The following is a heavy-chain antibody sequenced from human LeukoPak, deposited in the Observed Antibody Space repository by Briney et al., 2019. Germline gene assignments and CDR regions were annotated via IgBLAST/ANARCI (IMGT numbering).Heavy chain of an antibody. J-gene: IGHJ4*02. V-gene: IGHV3-74*01. D-gene: IGHD1-1*01. Sequence: GGSLRLSCAASGLTFSSHWMHWVRQAPGKGLVWVSRITNDGSSTTYADSVKGRFTISRDNAKNMLYLQVNSLRAEDTAVYYCAKDYTGRGYFDYWGQGTLVTVSS. CDR2: ITNDGSST. CDR3: AKDYTGRGYFDY. CDR1: GLTFSSHW.